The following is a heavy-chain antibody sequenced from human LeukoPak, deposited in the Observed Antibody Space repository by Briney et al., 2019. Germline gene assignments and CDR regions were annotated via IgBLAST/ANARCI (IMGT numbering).Heavy chain of an antibody. V-gene: IGHV3-30*04. CDR3: ARESMLGSGYYYECFDY. Sequence: GGSLRLSCAASGFTFSSYAMHWVRQAPGKGLEWVAVISYDGSNKYYADSVKGRFTISRDNSKNTLYLQMNSLRAEDTAVYYCARESMLGSGYYYECFDYWGQGTLVTVSS. CDR1: GFTFSSYA. D-gene: IGHD3-22*01. J-gene: IGHJ4*02. CDR2: ISYDGSNK.